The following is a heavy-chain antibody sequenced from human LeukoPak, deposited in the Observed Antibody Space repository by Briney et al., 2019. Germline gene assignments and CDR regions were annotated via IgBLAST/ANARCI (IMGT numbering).Heavy chain of an antibody. Sequence: ASVKVSCKASGYTFTNFDINWVRQATGQGLEWMGWIYPNSGGTTYAQKFQGRVTMTRDTSISTAYMELSRLKSDDTAMYYCARDTSGNNFEYWGQGTLVSVSS. CDR2: IYPNSGGT. CDR1: GYTFTNFD. V-gene: IGHV1-2*02. CDR3: ARDTSGNNFEY. J-gene: IGHJ4*02. D-gene: IGHD1/OR15-1a*01.